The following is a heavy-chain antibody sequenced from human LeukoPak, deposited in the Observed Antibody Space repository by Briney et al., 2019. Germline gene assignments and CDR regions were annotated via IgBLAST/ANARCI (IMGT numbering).Heavy chain of an antibody. D-gene: IGHD2-2*01. Sequence: PSETLSLTCAVYGGSFSGYYWSWIRQPPGKGLEWIGEINHSGSTNYSPSLRSRVTISVDTSKNQFSLKLSSVTAADTGVYYCARQGVPAPLYYFDYWGQGTLVTVSS. CDR2: INHSGST. V-gene: IGHV4-34*01. CDR1: GGSFSGYY. J-gene: IGHJ4*02. CDR3: ARQGVPAPLYYFDY.